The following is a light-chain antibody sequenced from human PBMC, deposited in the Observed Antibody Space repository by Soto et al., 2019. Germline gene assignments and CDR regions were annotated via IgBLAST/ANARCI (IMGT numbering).Light chain of an antibody. Sequence: QSPSPLSASVGHRVTITCRASQSISSWLAWYQQKPGRAPKLLIYKASSLESGVPSRFSGSGSGTEFTLTISSLQPDDFATYYCQQSYSTPRFGGGTKVDIK. V-gene: IGKV1-5*03. CDR1: QSISSW. J-gene: IGKJ4*01. CDR3: QQSYSTPR. CDR2: KAS.